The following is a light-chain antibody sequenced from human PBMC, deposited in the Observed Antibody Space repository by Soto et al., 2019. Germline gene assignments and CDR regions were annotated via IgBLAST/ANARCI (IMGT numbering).Light chain of an antibody. CDR2: GAS. CDR3: QQYNNWPPLMCT. J-gene: IGKJ2*02. CDR1: QSVSSN. V-gene: IGKV3D-15*01. Sequence: EVVMTQSPATLSVSPGERATLSCRASQSVSSNLAWYQQRPGQAPRLLIYGASTRATGIPARFSGSGSGTEFTLTISSLHSEDFAVYYCQQYNNWPPLMCTVGQGTKVEI.